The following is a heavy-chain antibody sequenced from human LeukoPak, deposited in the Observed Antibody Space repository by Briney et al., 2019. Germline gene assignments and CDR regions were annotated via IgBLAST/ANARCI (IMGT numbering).Heavy chain of an antibody. Sequence: PGGSLRLSYAASGFTFSSYGMHWVRQAPGKGLEWVAVIWYDGSNKYYADSVKGRFTISRDNSKNTLYLQMNSLRAEDTAAYYCARDTEGFDYWGQGTLVTVSS. D-gene: IGHD4-17*01. V-gene: IGHV3-33*01. J-gene: IGHJ4*02. CDR3: ARDTEGFDY. CDR2: IWYDGSNK. CDR1: GFTFSSYG.